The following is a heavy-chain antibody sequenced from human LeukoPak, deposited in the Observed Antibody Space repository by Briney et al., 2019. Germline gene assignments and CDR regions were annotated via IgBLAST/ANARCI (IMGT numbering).Heavy chain of an antibody. D-gene: IGHD6-19*01. CDR2: ISAYNGNT. V-gene: IGHV1-18*01. J-gene: IGHJ6*03. CDR3: ARASYSSGWYRGRADYYYYMDV. Sequence: GASVKVSCKASGYTFTSYGISWVRQAPGQGLEWMGWISAYNGNTNYAQKLQGRVTMTTDTSTSTAYMELRSLGSADTAVYYCARASYSSGWYRGRADYYYYMDVWGKGTTVTVSS. CDR1: GYTFTSYG.